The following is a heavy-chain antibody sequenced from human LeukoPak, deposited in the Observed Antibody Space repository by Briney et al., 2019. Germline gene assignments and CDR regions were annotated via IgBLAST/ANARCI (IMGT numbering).Heavy chain of an antibody. CDR2: INHSGST. CDR3: TRGRAAMVPP. D-gene: IGHD5-18*01. Sequence: PSETLSLTCAVYGGSFSGYYWSWIRQPPGKGLEWIGEINHSGSTNYNPSLKSRVTISVDTSKNQFSLNLSSVTAADTAVYYCTRGRAAMVPPWGQGTLVTVSS. CDR1: GGSFSGYY. J-gene: IGHJ5*02. V-gene: IGHV4-34*01.